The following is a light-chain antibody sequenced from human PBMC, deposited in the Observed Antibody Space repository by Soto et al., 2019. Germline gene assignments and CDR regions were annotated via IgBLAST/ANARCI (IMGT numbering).Light chain of an antibody. J-gene: IGLJ2*01. V-gene: IGLV2-8*01. CDR3: SSYAGSNTFVV. CDR1: SSDVGGYNS. Sequence: QSALTQPPSASGSPGQSVTISCTGTSSDVGGYNSVSWYQQHPGKAPKLMIYGVTKRPSGVPDRFSGSKSGNTASLTVSGLQAEDEADYYCSSYAGSNTFVVFGGGTKVTVL. CDR2: GVT.